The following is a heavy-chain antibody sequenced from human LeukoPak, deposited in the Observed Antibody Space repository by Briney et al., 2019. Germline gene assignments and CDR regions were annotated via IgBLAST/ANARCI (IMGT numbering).Heavy chain of an antibody. CDR1: GFTFSSYA. V-gene: IGHV3-7*01. CDR3: TRWRGAQSEFEY. Sequence: PGGSLRLSCAASGFTFSSYAMTWVRQAPGKGLEWVADINKDGTEIWYVDSVKGRFTISRDNAKNSVYLQMNSLRAEDTAVYYCTRWRGAQSEFEYWGQGTLVTVSP. D-gene: IGHD3-3*01. J-gene: IGHJ4*02. CDR2: INKDGTEI.